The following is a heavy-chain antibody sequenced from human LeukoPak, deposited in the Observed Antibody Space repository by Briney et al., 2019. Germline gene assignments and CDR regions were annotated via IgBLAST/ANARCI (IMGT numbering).Heavy chain of an antibody. V-gene: IGHV3-11*06. CDR1: VFTFSAYY. D-gene: IGHD2-15*01. J-gene: IGHJ4*02. Sequence: KPGGSLRLSCAASVFTFSAYYMSWVRQAPGKGLEWVSYITSSSYTNYADSVKDRFTISRDNAKNSLYLQMNSLRAEDTAIYYCARLVVVAATPGYFDYWGQGTLVTVSS. CDR3: ARLVVVAATPGYFDY. CDR2: ITSSSYT.